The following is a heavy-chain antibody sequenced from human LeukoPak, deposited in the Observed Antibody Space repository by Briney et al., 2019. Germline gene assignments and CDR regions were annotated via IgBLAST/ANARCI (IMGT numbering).Heavy chain of an antibody. CDR2: IYYSGST. D-gene: IGHD3-16*02. CDR1: GGSISSYY. J-gene: IGHJ2*01. CDR3: ARELYWWYFDL. Sequence: SETPSLTCTVSGGSISSYYWSWIRQPPGKGLEWIGYIYYSGSTNYNPSLKSRATISVDTSKNQFSLKLSSMTAADTAVYYCARELYWWYFDLWGRGTLVTVSS. V-gene: IGHV4-59*01.